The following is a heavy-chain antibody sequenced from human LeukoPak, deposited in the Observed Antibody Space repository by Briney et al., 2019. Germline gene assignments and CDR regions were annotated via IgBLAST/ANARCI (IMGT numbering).Heavy chain of an antibody. Sequence: GASVKVSCKTSGYTFTDYYIHWVRQAPGQGLEWMGWINPKSGGSNSAQKFQGRVAMTRDTSVATYYMDVSRLTSDDTAVYYCARGYSYGYDYWGRGTLVTVSS. CDR2: INPKSGGS. J-gene: IGHJ4*02. CDR3: ARGYSYGYDY. V-gene: IGHV1-2*02. D-gene: IGHD5-18*01. CDR1: GYTFTDYY.